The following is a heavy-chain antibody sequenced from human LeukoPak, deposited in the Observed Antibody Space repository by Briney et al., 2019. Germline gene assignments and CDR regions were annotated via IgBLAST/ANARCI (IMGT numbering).Heavy chain of an antibody. Sequence: SETLSLTCIVSGGAISSGSYYWGWIRQPPGKGLEWIGSMYYTGSTYNSPSLKSRVTISVDTSKNQFSLKLTSVTAADTAVYYCARSGETYDYVWGSYRGRDFDYWGQGTLVTVSS. CDR2: MYYTGST. J-gene: IGHJ4*02. D-gene: IGHD3-16*02. CDR1: GGAISSGSYY. V-gene: IGHV4-39*07. CDR3: ARSGETYDYVWGSYRGRDFDY.